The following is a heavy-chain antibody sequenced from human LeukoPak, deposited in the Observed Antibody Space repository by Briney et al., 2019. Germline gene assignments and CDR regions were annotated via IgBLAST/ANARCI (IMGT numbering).Heavy chain of an antibody. CDR1: GGSINSGNYY. J-gene: IGHJ4*02. Sequence: SQTLSLTCTVSGGSINSGNYYWTWIRQPPGKGLEWIGYVYVGGSTFYNPSLASRVTISVDSSKSQFSLKLSSVTAADTAVYYCARGVVTVPATRGYYFDYWGQGSLVTVSS. CDR2: VYVGGST. V-gene: IGHV4-30-2*01. CDR3: ARGVVTVPATRGYYFDY. D-gene: IGHD6-19*01.